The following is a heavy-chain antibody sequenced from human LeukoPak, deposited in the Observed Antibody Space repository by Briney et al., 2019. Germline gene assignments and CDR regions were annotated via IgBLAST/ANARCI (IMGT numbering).Heavy chain of an antibody. CDR2: ISYDGSNK. CDR3: ARADCNSTSCYGYYDFWSGPSDWFDP. D-gene: IGHD3-3*01. CDR1: GFTFSSYA. Sequence: GGSLRLSCAASGFTFSSYAMHWVRQAPGKGLEWVAVISYDGSNKYYADSVKGRFTISRDNSKNTLYLQMNSLRAEDTAVYYCARADCNSTSCYGYYDFWSGPSDWFDPWGQGTLVTVSS. V-gene: IGHV3-30*04. J-gene: IGHJ5*02.